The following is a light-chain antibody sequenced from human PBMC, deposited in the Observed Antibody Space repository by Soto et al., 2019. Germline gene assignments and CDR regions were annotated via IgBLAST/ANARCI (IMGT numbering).Light chain of an antibody. Sequence: QSVLTQPASVSGSPGQSITISCTGTSSDVGGYKFVSWYQHHPGKAPKLMIYEVNNRPSGVSDRFSGSKSGNTASLTISGLQPEDEADYYCLSYTSANTRVFGGGTKSPS. V-gene: IGLV2-14*01. CDR3: LSYTSANTRV. J-gene: IGLJ3*02. CDR1: SSDVGGYKF. CDR2: EVN.